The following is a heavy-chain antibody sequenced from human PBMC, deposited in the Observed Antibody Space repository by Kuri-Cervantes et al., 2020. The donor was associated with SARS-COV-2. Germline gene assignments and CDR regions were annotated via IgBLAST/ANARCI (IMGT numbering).Heavy chain of an antibody. CDR3: ARQRVDTAMEFDY. V-gene: IGHV3-23*01. CDR1: GFTFSSYA. Sequence: GESLKISCAASGFTFSSYAMSWVRQAPGKGLEWVSAISGSGGSTYYADSVKGRFTTSRDNSKNTLYLQMNSLRAEDTAVYYCARQRVDTAMEFDYWGQGTLVTVSS. D-gene: IGHD5-18*01. CDR2: ISGSGGST. J-gene: IGHJ4*02.